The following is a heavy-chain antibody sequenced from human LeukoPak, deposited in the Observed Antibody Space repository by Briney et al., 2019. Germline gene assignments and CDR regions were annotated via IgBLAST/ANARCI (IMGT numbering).Heavy chain of an antibody. CDR3: ARGVETYYYYYYMDV. J-gene: IGHJ6*03. D-gene: IGHD5-24*01. V-gene: IGHV1-18*01. CDR1: GYTFTSYG. Sequence: GSVRVSCKASGYTFTSYGISWVRQAPGQGLEWMGWISAYNGNTNYAQKLQGRVTMATDTSTSTAYMELRSLRSDDTAVYYCARGVETYYYYYYMDVWGKGTTVTVSS. CDR2: ISAYNGNT.